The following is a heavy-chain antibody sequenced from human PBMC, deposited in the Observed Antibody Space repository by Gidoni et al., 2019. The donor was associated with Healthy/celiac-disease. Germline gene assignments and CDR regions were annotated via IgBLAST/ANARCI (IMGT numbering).Heavy chain of an antibody. J-gene: IGHJ6*02. CDR2: INAGNGNT. CDR1: GYTFTSYA. CDR3: ARDCKRLYYYGSGSYVSYGMDV. V-gene: IGHV1-3*01. Sequence: QVHLVQSGAEVKKPGASVKVSCKASGYTFTSYAMHWFRQAPGQRLEWMGWINAGNGNTKYSQKFQGRVTITRDTSASTAYMELSSLRSEDTAVYYCARDCKRLYYYGSGSYVSYGMDVWGQGTTVTVSS. D-gene: IGHD3-10*01.